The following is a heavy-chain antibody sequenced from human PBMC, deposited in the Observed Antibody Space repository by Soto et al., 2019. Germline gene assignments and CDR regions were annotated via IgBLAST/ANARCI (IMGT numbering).Heavy chain of an antibody. D-gene: IGHD6-19*01. CDR3: AKDGTLAGDAFDI. Sequence: GGSLRLSCAASGFTFDDYAMHWVRQAPGKGLEWVSGISWNSGSIGYADSVKGRFTISRDNAKNSLYLQMNSLRAEDTALYYCAKDGTLAGDAFDIWGQGTMVTVSS. J-gene: IGHJ3*02. V-gene: IGHV3-9*01. CDR1: GFTFDDYA. CDR2: ISWNSGSI.